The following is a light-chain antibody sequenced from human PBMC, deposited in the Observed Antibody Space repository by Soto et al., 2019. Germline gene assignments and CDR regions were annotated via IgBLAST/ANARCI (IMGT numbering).Light chain of an antibody. CDR3: QQYAGSPWT. Sequence: EIVLTQSPGTLSLSPGERATLSCRASQSVGSSYLAWYQQKPGLAPSLVIYGASSRATGIPDRFSGSGSGTDFPLTISRLEPEAFAVYYCQQYAGSPWTFGQGTKVEI. V-gene: IGKV3-20*01. J-gene: IGKJ1*01. CDR1: QSVGSSY. CDR2: GAS.